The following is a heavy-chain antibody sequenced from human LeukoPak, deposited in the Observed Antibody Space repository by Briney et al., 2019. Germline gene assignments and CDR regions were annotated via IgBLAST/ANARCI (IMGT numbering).Heavy chain of an antibody. CDR1: GFTFSSYS. CDR2: ISSSSSTI. Sequence: EGSLRLSCAASGFTFSSYSMNWVRQAPGKGLEWVSYISSSSSTIYYADSVKGRFTISRDNAKNSLYLQMNSLRAEDTAVYYCARDRLYSGSLPSPKYYYGMDVWGQGTTVTVSS. J-gene: IGHJ6*02. V-gene: IGHV3-48*04. CDR3: ARDRLYSGSLPSPKYYYGMDV. D-gene: IGHD1-26*01.